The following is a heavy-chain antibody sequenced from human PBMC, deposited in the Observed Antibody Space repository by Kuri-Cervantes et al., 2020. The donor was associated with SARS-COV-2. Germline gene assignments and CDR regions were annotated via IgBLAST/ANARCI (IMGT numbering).Heavy chain of an antibody. V-gene: IGHV1-69*10. CDR1: GGTFSSYA. J-gene: IGHJ3*02. CDR2: IIPILGIA. D-gene: IGHD3-3*01. CDR3: ARGITISGVVIIGGAFDI. Sequence: SVKVSCKASGGTFSSYAISWVRQAPGQGLEWMGGIIPILGIANYAQKFQGRVTITADKSTSTAYMELSSLRSEDTAVYYCARGITISGVVIIGGAFDIWGQGTMVTVSS.